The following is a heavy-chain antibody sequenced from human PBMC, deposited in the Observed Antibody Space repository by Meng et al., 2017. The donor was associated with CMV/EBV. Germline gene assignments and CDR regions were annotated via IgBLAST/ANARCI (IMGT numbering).Heavy chain of an antibody. Sequence: GESLKISCAASGFTFSSYGMHWVRQAPGKGLEWVAFIRYDGSIKYYTDSVKGRFTISRDNSKNTLYLQMNSLRAEDTAVYYCAKDRRYYDSTGYFDYWGQGTLVTVSS. CDR3: AKDRRYYDSTGYFDY. V-gene: IGHV3-30*02. CDR2: IRYDGSIK. D-gene: IGHD3-22*01. CDR1: GFTFSSYG. J-gene: IGHJ4*02.